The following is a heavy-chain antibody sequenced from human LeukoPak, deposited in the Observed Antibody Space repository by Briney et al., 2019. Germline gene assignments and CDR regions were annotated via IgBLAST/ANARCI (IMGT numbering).Heavy chain of an antibody. Sequence: PGGSRRLSCATSGFTFSSYWMHWVRQAPGMGLVWVSRISSDGSATNYADSVKGRFTISRDNAENTLYLQMNSLKTEDTAVYFCTPSRVGATTFDYWGQGTLVTVSS. CDR2: ISSDGSAT. D-gene: IGHD1-26*01. CDR3: TPSRVGATTFDY. CDR1: GFTFSSYW. J-gene: IGHJ4*02. V-gene: IGHV3-74*01.